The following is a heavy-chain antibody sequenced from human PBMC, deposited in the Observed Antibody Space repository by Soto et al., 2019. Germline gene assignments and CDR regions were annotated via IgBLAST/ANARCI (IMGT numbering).Heavy chain of an antibody. J-gene: IGHJ5*02. V-gene: IGHV1-46*01. CDR3: AREIAAEGRGRWFDP. CDR2: INPSSGGT. CDR1: GYTFTSNN. Sequence: VQLVQSGAEVTKPGASVKVSCKASGYTFTSNNIHWVRRAPGQGLGWVGRINPSSGGTIYAQKFQGRVSMTRDTSTSTGDMELSSLRSDDTAVYYCAREIAAEGRGRWFDPWGQGSVATFSS. D-gene: IGHD6-6*01.